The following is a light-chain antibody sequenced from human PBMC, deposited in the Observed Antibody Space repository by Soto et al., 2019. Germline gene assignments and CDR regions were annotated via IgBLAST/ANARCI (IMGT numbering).Light chain of an antibody. Sequence: DIQMTQSPSTLSASVGDRVTITCRASQILNNCSSWYQQKPGKAPNLLISGAFNLQSGVPSRFSGSGSGTDFTLTISSLQPEDFATYYCQQSCITLYTFGQGTSLEIK. V-gene: IGKV1-39*01. CDR2: GAF. J-gene: IGKJ2*01. CDR3: QQSCITLYT. CDR1: QILNNC.